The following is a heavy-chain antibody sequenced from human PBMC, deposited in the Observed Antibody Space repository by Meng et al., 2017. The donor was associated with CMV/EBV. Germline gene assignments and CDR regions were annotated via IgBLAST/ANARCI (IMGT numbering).Heavy chain of an antibody. CDR2: INPSGGST. CDR1: GYTFTSYD. V-gene: IGHV1-46*01. Sequence: QWPVVQSGAEVKKSGAAGKVSFKSSGYTFTSYDMNWVRQAPGQGLEWMGIINPSGGSTSYAQKFQGRVTMTRDTSTSTVYMELSSLRSEDTAVYYCARDPHSGWLDYWGQGTLVTVSS. CDR3: ARDPHSGWLDY. D-gene: IGHD6-19*01. J-gene: IGHJ4*02.